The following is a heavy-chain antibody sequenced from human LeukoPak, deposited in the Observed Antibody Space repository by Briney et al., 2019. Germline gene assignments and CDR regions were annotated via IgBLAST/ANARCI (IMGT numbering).Heavy chain of an antibody. V-gene: IGHV3-23*01. Sequence: GGSLRLSCAASGFTFSSYAMSWVRQAPGKGLEWVSAISGSGGSTYYADSVKGRFTISRDNSKNTLYLQMNSLRAEDTAVYYCAKTPYFYGDHTGSYFDYWGQGTLVTVSS. CDR1: GFTFSSYA. CDR2: ISGSGGST. CDR3: AKTPYFYGDHTGSYFDY. J-gene: IGHJ4*02. D-gene: IGHD4-17*01.